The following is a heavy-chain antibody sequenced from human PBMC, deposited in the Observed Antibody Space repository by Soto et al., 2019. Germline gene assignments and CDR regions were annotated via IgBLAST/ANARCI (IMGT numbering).Heavy chain of an antibody. Sequence: SETLSLTCAVYGGSLSDYYWTWIRQPPGKGLEWIGEINHSGSINHNPSLKSRVTISVDTSKNQFSLKLSSVTAADTAVYYCAREVVAATPRMGYYYYGMDVWGQGTTVTVSS. CDR3: AREVVAATPRMGYYYYGMDV. D-gene: IGHD2-15*01. CDR2: INHSGSI. J-gene: IGHJ6*02. V-gene: IGHV4-34*01. CDR1: GGSLSDYY.